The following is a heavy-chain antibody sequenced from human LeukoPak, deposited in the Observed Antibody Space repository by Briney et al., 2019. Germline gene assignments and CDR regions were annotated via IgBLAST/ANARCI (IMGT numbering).Heavy chain of an antibody. CDR3: ARTLYYYDSGPYNYYYYMDV. J-gene: IGHJ6*03. D-gene: IGHD3-22*01. Sequence: ASVKVSCKASGYIFTKYYIHWVRQAPGQGLEWMGLINPNSGDTNFAKKFQDRVDMTRETSISTAYMELSRLRSDDTAVYYCARTLYYYDSGPYNYYYYMDVWGKGTTVTISS. V-gene: IGHV1-2*02. CDR1: GYIFTKYY. CDR2: INPNSGDT.